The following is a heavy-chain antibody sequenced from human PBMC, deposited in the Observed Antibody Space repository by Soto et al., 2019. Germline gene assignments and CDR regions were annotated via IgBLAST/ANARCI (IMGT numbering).Heavy chain of an antibody. D-gene: IGHD3-3*01. J-gene: IGHJ5*02. Sequence: QVQLQESGPGLVKPSQTLSLTCTVSGGSISSGGYYWSWIRQHPGKGLEWIGYLYYSGSTYYNPSLKSRFTISVDTSKNQFSLKLSSVTAADTAVYYCARFRRITIFGVVYSNWFDPWGQGTLVTVSS. CDR2: LYYSGST. CDR3: ARFRRITIFGVVYSNWFDP. V-gene: IGHV4-31*03. CDR1: GGSISSGGYY.